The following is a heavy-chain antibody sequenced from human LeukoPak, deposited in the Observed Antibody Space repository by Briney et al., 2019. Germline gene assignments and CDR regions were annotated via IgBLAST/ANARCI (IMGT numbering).Heavy chain of an antibody. J-gene: IGHJ3*02. D-gene: IGHD6-19*01. CDR3: ASEKWMGDAFDI. V-gene: IGHV4-59*01. CDR2: IYYSGST. CDR1: GGSISSYY. Sequence: SETLSLTCTVSGGSISSYYWSWIRQPPGKGLEWIGYIYYSGSTNYNPPLKSRVTISVDTSKNQFSLKLSSVTAADTAVYYCASEKWMGDAFDIWGQGTMVTVSS.